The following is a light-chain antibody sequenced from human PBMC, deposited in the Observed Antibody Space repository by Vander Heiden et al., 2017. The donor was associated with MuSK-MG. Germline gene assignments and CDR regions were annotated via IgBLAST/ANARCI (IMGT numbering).Light chain of an antibody. Sequence: EIVMTQSPATLSVSTGERATLSCRASQSVGSNLAWYQQKPGQAPRLLIYHISTRATGIPARFSGSGSGTEFTLTISSLQSEDFAVYYCQQHNAWPLTFGQGTKVEVK. CDR2: HIS. J-gene: IGKJ1*01. CDR1: QSVGSN. V-gene: IGKV3-15*01. CDR3: QQHNAWPLT.